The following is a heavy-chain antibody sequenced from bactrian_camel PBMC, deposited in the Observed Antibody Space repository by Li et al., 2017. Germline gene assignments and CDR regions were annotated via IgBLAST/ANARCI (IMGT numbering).Heavy chain of an antibody. CDR2: IDSTGSA. Sequence: HVQLVESGGSSVQPGGSLNVSCTASGYTTGLTLESKCMGWFRQAPGKEREGVAAIDSTGSANYADSVKGRFTISKDNARNTLALQMNSLKPEDSAMYYCASAAYNSNWSRLEKRYYKYWGQGTQVTVS. CDR1: GYTTGLTLESKC. V-gene: IGHV3S53*01. CDR3: ASAAYNSNWSRLEKRYYKY. D-gene: IGHD6*01. J-gene: IGHJ4*01.